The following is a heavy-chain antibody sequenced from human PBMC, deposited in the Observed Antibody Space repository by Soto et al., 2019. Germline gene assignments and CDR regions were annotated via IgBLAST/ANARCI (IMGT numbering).Heavy chain of an antibody. CDR1: GFTFSSYG. CDR2: IWYDGSNK. Sequence: GGSLRLSCAASGFTFSSYGMHWVRQAPGKGLEWVAVIWYDGSNKYYADSVKGRFTISGDNSKNTLYLQMNSLRAEDTAVYYCVRQYTALSYYYYMDVWGKGTTVTVSS. J-gene: IGHJ6*03. V-gene: IGHV3-33*01. CDR3: VRQYTALSYYYYMDV. D-gene: IGHD1-1*01.